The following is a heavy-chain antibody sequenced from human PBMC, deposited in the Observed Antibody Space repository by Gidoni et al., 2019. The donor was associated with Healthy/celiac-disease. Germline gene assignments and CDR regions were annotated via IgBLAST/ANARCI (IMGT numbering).Heavy chain of an antibody. V-gene: IGHV4-39*01. CDR2: ISYSWST. J-gene: IGHJ5*02. CDR3: ARHHYYDSSGYYYGWFDP. D-gene: IGHD3-22*01. Sequence: QLQLQESGPGLVKPSETLSLTCTVSGGSISSSSYYWGWIRQPPGKGLEWIGSISYSWSTYYNPSLKSRVTISVDTSKNQFSLKLSSVTAADTAVYYCARHHYYDSSGYYYGWFDPWGQGTLVTVSS. CDR1: GGSISSSSYY.